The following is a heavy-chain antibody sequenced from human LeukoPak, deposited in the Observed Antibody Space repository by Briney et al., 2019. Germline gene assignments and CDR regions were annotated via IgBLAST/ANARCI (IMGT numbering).Heavy chain of an antibody. J-gene: IGHJ4*02. CDR2: IYYTGST. D-gene: IGHD3-22*01. V-gene: IGHV4-39*07. CDR3: ARDPSNHYYDSSGYFDN. CDR1: GGSISSSSYY. Sequence: SETLSLTCTVSGGSISSSSYYWGWIRQPPGKGLEWIGSIYYTGSTYYNPSLKSRVTISVDTSKNQFSLKLSSVTAADTAIYYCARDPSNHYYDSSGYFDNWGQGTLVTVSS.